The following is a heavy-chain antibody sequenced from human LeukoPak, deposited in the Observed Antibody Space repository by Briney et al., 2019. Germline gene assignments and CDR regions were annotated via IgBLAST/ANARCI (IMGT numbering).Heavy chain of an antibody. J-gene: IGHJ6*03. D-gene: IGHD3-10*01. V-gene: IGHV4-59*01. Sequence: SETLSLTCTVSGGSISSYYWSWIRQPPGKGLEWIGYIYYSGSTNYNPSLKSRVTISVDTPKNQFSLKLSSVTAADTAVYYCARDMRGYYGSGSYYYYYMDVWGKGTTVTVSS. CDR1: GGSISSYY. CDR2: IYYSGST. CDR3: ARDMRGYYGSGSYYYYYMDV.